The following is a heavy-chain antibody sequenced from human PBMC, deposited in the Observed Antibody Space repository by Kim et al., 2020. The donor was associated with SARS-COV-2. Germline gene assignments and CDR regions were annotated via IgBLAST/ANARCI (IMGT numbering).Heavy chain of an antibody. D-gene: IGHD3-10*01. V-gene: IGHV3-23*01. J-gene: IGHJ4*01. Sequence: GGSLRLSCAASGFTFGSYAMSWVRQAPGKGLEWVSSVSRSGGRPYYSDSVKGRFTISRDNSKKTLYLQMNSLRAEDTAVYYCARDYFGSGSHTPFDYWG. CDR3: ARDYFGSGSHTPFDY. CDR1: GFTFGSYA. CDR2: VSRSGGRP.